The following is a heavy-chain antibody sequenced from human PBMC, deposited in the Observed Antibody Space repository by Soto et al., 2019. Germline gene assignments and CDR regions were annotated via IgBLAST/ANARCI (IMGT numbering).Heavy chain of an antibody. CDR2: MNPNSGNT. Sequence: QVQLVQSGAEVKKPGASVKVSCKASGYTFTSYDTKRARQAPGQGLEWMGWMNPNSGNTGYAQKFQGRVTMTRNTSIGTAYMELGSLRSGDTAVYCCAIGMDTRGVDSWGQGTLFSSAS. D-gene: IGHD5-18*01. V-gene: IGHV1-8*01. CDR3: AIGMDTRGVDS. CDR1: GYTFTSYD. J-gene: IGHJ5*01.